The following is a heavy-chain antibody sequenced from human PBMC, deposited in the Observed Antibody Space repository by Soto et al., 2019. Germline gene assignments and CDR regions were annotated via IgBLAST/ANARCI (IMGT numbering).Heavy chain of an antibody. CDR2: IWYDGSNK. D-gene: IGHD3-22*01. CDR1: GFTFSSYG. CDR3: AREGYYDTGDYYYGMDV. J-gene: IGHJ6*02. V-gene: IGHV3-33*01. Sequence: GGSLRLSCAASGFTFSSYGMHWVRQAPGKGLEWVAVIWYDGSNKYYADSVKGRFTISRDNSKNTLYLQMNSLRAEDTAVYYCAREGYYDTGDYYYGMDVWGQGTTVTVSS.